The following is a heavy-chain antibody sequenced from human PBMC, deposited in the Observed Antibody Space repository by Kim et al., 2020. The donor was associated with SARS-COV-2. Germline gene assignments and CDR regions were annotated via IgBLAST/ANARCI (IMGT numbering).Heavy chain of an antibody. V-gene: IGHV4-31*02. CDR3: ARGGGESYDY. J-gene: IGHJ4*02. CDR2: RT. D-gene: IGHD3-10*01. Sequence: RTYYIPSLKSRVTRSVDTYKNQFSLKLSSVTAADTAVYYCARGGGESYDYWGQGTLVTVSS.